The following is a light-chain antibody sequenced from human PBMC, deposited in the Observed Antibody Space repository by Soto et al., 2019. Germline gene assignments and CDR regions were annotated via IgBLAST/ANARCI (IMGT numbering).Light chain of an antibody. V-gene: IGLV4-69*01. J-gene: IGLJ1*01. CDR3: QTWGTGVHV. CDR2: LNSDGSH. CDR1: SGHSSNA. Sequence: QPVLTQSPSASASLGASVKLTCTLTSGHSSNAIAWHQQQPEKGPRYLMKLNSDGSHSKGDGIPDRFSGSSSGAERYLTISSLQSGDEADYYCQTWGTGVHVFGTGTKLTVL.